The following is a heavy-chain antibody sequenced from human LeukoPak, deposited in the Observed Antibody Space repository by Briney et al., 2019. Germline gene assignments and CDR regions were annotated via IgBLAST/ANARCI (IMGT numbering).Heavy chain of an antibody. V-gene: IGHV3-7*01. CDR1: GLTFSSYG. J-gene: IGHJ4*02. D-gene: IGHD3-22*01. Sequence: GGSRSLSCAASGLTFSSYGMSWVRQAPGKGLEGVANIKQDGSEKYYVDSVKGRFTISRDNAKNSLYLQMNSLRAEDTAVYYCARDFTGLLDYWGQGTLVTVSS. CDR2: IKQDGSEK. CDR3: ARDFTGLLDY.